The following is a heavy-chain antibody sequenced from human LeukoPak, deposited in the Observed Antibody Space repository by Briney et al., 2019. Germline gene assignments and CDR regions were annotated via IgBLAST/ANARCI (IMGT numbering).Heavy chain of an antibody. J-gene: IGHJ5*02. Sequence: NPSETLSLTCAVSGGSISSGGYSWSWIRQPPGKGLEWIGYIYHSGSTYYNPSLKSRVTISVDRSKNQFSLKLSSVTAADTAVYYCARGDTAMAYNWFDPWGQGTLVTVSS. CDR3: ARGDTAMAYNWFDP. CDR1: GGSISSGGYS. V-gene: IGHV4-30-2*01. D-gene: IGHD5-18*01. CDR2: IYHSGST.